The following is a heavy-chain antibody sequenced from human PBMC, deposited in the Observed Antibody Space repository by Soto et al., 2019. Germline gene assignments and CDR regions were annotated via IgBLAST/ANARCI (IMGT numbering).Heavy chain of an antibody. D-gene: IGHD2-15*01. Sequence: GSLRISCAASGFTFSSYALGWVRQGPGKGLGWVAVVSIGGSTHYADSVRGRFTISRDNSKNTLSLQMNSLTAEDTAVYFCAKRRGAGGHFDYWGQGALVTVSS. CDR3: AKRRGAGGHFDY. J-gene: IGHJ4*02. V-gene: IGHV3-23*01. CDR2: VSIGGST. CDR1: GFTFSSYA.